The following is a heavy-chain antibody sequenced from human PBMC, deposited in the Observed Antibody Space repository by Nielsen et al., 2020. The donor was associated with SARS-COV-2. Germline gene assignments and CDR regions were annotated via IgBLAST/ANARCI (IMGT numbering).Heavy chain of an antibody. V-gene: IGHV4-61*08. CDR3: ARGRGVPDSYYYYYMDV. J-gene: IGHJ6*03. D-gene: IGHD2-2*01. CDR2: IYYSGST. CDR1: GGSISSGGYY. Sequence: SETLSLTCTVSGGSISSGGYYWSWIRQHPGKGLEWIGYIYYSGSTNYNPSLKSRVTISVDTSKNQFSLKLSSVTAADTAVYYCARGRGVPDSYYYYYMDVWGKGTTVTVSS.